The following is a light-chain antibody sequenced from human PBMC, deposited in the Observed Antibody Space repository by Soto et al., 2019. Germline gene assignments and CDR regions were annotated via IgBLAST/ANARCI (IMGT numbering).Light chain of an antibody. J-gene: IGLJ1*01. V-gene: IGLV2-14*02. CDR2: EAT. CDR3: TSYTITSTYV. CDR1: SCDIGRYNL. Sequence: QSVLTQPAAMSGSPGQPITISCTGTSCDIGRYNLVSWYQHHPGKAPKLIIYEATKRPSGVSYRFSGSKSGNTASLTISGLQAEDEADYYCTSYTITSTYVFXTWTKVTVL.